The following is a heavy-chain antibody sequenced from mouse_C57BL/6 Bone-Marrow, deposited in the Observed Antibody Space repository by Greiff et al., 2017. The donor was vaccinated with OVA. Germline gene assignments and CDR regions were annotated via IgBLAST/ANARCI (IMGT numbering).Heavy chain of an antibody. Sequence: VQLQQPGAELVRPGTSVKLSCKASGYTFTSYWMHWVKQRPGQGLEWIGVIDPSDSYTNYNQKFKGKATLTVDTSSSTAYMQLSSLTSEDSAVYYCARDLFRDYWGQGTTLTVSS. CDR2: IDPSDSYT. CDR1: GYTFTSYW. J-gene: IGHJ2*01. V-gene: IGHV1-59*01. CDR3: ARDLFRDY.